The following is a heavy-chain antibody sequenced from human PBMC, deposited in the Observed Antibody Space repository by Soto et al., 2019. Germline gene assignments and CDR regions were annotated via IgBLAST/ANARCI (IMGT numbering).Heavy chain of an antibody. D-gene: IGHD1-1*01. Sequence: EVQLVESGGGLVNPGGSLRLSCAASGFTFNNAWMSWVRQAPGKELEWVGRIKSNTDGGTADYAAPVNGRFAVSRDDSKNTVYLQMNSLKTEDTAVYYCATDLKTGTERGKFDYWGQGTLVTVSS. J-gene: IGHJ4*02. CDR1: GFTFNNAW. V-gene: IGHV3-15*01. CDR3: ATDLKTGTERGKFDY. CDR2: IKSNTDGGTA.